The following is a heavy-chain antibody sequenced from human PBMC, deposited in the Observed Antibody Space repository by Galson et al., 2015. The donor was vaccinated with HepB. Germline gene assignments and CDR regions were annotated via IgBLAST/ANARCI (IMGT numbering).Heavy chain of an antibody. CDR3: ARDRILAAAGSYYYYGMDV. CDR2: ISAYNGNT. J-gene: IGHJ6*02. Sequence: SVKVSCKASGYTFTSYGISWVRQAPGRGLEWMGWISAYNGNTNYAQKLQGRVTMTTDTSTSTAYMELRSLRSDDTAVYYCARDRILAAAGSYYYYGMDVWGQGTLVTVSS. V-gene: IGHV1-18*01. D-gene: IGHD6-13*01. CDR1: GYTFTSYG.